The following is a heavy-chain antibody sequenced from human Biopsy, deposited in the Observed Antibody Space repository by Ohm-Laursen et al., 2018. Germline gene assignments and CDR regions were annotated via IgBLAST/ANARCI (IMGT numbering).Heavy chain of an antibody. Sequence: SVKVSCKVSGDAFLGYYLHWVRQAPGPGLEWMGSIYLNSGDTDFAQKFQGRVSMTRDTSVSTAYLELSSLRSDDTAIYYCARDLLEWSLPSWGQGTLVTVSS. J-gene: IGHJ4*02. CDR3: ARDLLEWSLPS. V-gene: IGHV1-2*02. CDR1: GDAFLGYY. D-gene: IGHD3-3*01. CDR2: IYLNSGDT.